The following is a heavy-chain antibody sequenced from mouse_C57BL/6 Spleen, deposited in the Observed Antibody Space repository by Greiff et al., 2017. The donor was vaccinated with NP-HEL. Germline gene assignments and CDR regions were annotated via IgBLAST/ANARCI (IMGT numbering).Heavy chain of an antibody. Sequence: QVQLQQPGAELVKPGASVKLSCKASGYTFTSYWMQWVKQRPGQGLEWIGEIDPSDSYTNYNQKFKGKATLTVDTSSSTAYMQLSSLTSEDSAVYYCARSGDWDRAMDYWGQGTSVTVSS. CDR2: IDPSDSYT. V-gene: IGHV1-50*01. CDR1: GYTFTSYW. CDR3: ARSGDWDRAMDY. D-gene: IGHD4-1*01. J-gene: IGHJ4*01.